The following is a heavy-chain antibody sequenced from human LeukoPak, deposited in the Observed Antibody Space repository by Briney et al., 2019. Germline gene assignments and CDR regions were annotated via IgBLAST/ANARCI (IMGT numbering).Heavy chain of an antibody. V-gene: IGHV3-23*01. CDR3: AKGGYYYGSGSFLDY. CDR2: ISGSGGST. CDR1: GFTFSSYA. J-gene: IGHJ4*02. D-gene: IGHD3-10*01. Sequence: GGSLRLSCAASGFTFSSYAMSWVRQGPGKGLEWVSAISGSGGSTYYAGSVKGRFTISRDNSKNTLYLQRNSLRAEDTAVYYCAKGGYYYGSGSFLDYWGQGTLVTVSS.